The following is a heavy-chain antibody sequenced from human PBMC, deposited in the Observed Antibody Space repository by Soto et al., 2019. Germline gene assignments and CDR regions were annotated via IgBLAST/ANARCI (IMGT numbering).Heavy chain of an antibody. CDR1: GFTFSSYA. V-gene: IGHV3-23*01. J-gene: IGHJ4*02. CDR2: ISGSGGST. Sequence: EVQLLESGGGLVQPGGSLRLSCAASGFTFSSYAMSWVRQAPGKGLEWVSAISGSGGSTYYADSVKGRFTISRDNSKNTLYLQMNSLRAEDTAVYYCADSVGYGDYVFDYWGQGTLVTVSS. D-gene: IGHD4-17*01. CDR3: ADSVGYGDYVFDY.